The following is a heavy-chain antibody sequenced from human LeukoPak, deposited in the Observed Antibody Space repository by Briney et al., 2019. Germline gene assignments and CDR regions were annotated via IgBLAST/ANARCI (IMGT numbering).Heavy chain of an antibody. CDR1: GLNFDDSA. Sequence: GGSLRLSCVASGLNFDDSAMHWVRQAPGKGLEWVSLIGADGGSTFSADSVKGRFSISRDNSKNSLYLQMNSLRSEDTAMYYCAKESGKFDYWGQGTLVAVSS. CDR3: AKESGKFDY. CDR2: IGADGGST. V-gene: IGHV3-43*02. J-gene: IGHJ4*02.